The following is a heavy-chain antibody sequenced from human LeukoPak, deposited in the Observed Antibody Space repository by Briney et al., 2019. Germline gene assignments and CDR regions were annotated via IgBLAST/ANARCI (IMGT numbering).Heavy chain of an antibody. CDR2: INHSGST. CDR1: GGSFSGYY. V-gene: IGHV4-34*01. Sequence: SETPSLTCAVYGGSFSGYYWSWIRQPPGKGLEWIGEINHSGSTNYNPSLKSRVTISVDTSKNQFSLKLSSVTAADTAVYYCARLRPDYYDSSGYYLFDYWGQGTLVTVSS. J-gene: IGHJ4*02. CDR3: ARLRPDYYDSSGYYLFDY. D-gene: IGHD3-22*01.